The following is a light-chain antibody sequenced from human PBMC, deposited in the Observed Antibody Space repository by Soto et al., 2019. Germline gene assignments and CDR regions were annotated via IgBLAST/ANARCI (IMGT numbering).Light chain of an antibody. CDR1: QSISSY. V-gene: IGKV1-39*01. Sequence: DSQMTQSPSSLSASVGDRVTITCRASQSISSYLNWYQQKPGKAPKLLIYAASSLQSGVPSRFSGRGSGTDFTLTISSLQPEDFATYYCQQSYSTLRTFGQGTKVEIK. CDR3: QQSYSTLRT. J-gene: IGKJ1*01. CDR2: AAS.